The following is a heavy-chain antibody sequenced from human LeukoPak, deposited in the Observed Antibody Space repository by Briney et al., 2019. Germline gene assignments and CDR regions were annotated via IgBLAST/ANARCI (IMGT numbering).Heavy chain of an antibody. Sequence: PGGSLRLSCAASGFSFGGYTMTWVRQAPGKGLEWVSSISDNSAYIYHAHSLQGRVTTSRDTAKNSLLLQMSSLRADDTAVYYCARDPAPHSAPLPHFDYWGQGILVTVSS. J-gene: IGHJ4*02. CDR2: ISDNSAYI. CDR1: GFSFGGYT. D-gene: IGHD5-18*01. CDR3: ARDPAPHSAPLPHFDY. V-gene: IGHV3-21*01.